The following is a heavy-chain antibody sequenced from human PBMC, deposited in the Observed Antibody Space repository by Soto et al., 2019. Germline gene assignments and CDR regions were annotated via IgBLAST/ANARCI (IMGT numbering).Heavy chain of an antibody. Sequence: ASVKVSCKASGGTFGSYAISWVRQAPGQGLEWMGGIIPIFGTANYAQKFQGRVTITADESTSTAYMELSGLRSEDTAVYYCARVYDILTGYRYYFDYWGQGTLVTVSS. V-gene: IGHV1-69*13. CDR1: GGTFGSYA. J-gene: IGHJ4*02. D-gene: IGHD3-9*01. CDR2: IIPIFGTA. CDR3: ARVYDILTGYRYYFDY.